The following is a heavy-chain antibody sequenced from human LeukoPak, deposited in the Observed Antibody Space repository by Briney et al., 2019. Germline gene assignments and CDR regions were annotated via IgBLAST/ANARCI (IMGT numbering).Heavy chain of an antibody. V-gene: IGHV1-2*02. D-gene: IGHD3-22*01. CDR3: ARALYYYDSSGPINYYFDY. CDR1: GYTFTGYY. Sequence: ASVKVSCKASGYTFTGYYMHWVRQAPGQGLEWMGWINPNSGGTNYAQKFQGRVTMTRDTSISTAYMELSRLRSDDTAVYYCARALYYYDSSGPINYYFDYWGQGTLVTVSS. J-gene: IGHJ4*02. CDR2: INPNSGGT.